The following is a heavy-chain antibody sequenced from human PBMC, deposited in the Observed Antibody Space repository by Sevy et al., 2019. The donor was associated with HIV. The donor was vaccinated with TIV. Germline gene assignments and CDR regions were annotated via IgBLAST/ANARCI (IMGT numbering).Heavy chain of an antibody. J-gene: IGHJ5*02. D-gene: IGHD3-10*01. CDR2: ISYTGST. CDR3: ARRGDYNWFDP. Sequence: SETLSLTCTVSGVSISGGAHYWGWIRQPPGKGLEWIGSISYTGSTYYNPSLKSRVTISVDTSKNQFSLKLTSVTAADTAVYYCARRGDYNWFDPWGQGTLVTVSS. CDR1: GVSISGGAHY. V-gene: IGHV4-39*01.